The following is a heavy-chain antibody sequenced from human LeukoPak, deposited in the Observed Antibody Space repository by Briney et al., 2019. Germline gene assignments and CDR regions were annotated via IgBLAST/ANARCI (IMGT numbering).Heavy chain of an antibody. V-gene: IGHV3-23*01. CDR1: GFSFSNYA. J-gene: IGHJ4*02. CDR2: IRGNGGST. D-gene: IGHD5-12*01. CDR3: AKCGNSGCHLIDY. Sequence: GGSLRLSCAASGFSFSNYAMNWVRQAPGKGLEWVSSIRGNGGSTYYAASVKGRFVISRDNSKNTLYLQMMGLRAEDTAVYYCAKCGNSGCHLIDYWGQGTLVTVSS.